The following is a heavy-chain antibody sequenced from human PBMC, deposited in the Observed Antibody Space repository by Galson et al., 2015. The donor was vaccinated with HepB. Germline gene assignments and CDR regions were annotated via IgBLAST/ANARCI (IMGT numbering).Heavy chain of an antibody. D-gene: IGHD4-17*01. V-gene: IGHV1-69*10. J-gene: IGHJ4*02. CDR3: ARVDYGDRMRSFDY. CDR1: GVTFSSYA. CDR2: IIPILGIA. Sequence: SVKVSCKASGVTFSSYAISWVRQAPGQGLEWMGGIIPILGIAHYAQKFQGRVTITADKSTSTAYMELRSLRSEDTSVYYCARVDYGDRMRSFDYWGQGTPVTGSS.